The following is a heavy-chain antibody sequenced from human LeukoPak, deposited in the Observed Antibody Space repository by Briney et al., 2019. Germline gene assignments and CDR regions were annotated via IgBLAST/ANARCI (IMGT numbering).Heavy chain of an antibody. CDR2: IYYSGST. CDR3: ARAQRYDFWSGYYIDY. V-gene: IGHV4-59*01. J-gene: IGHJ4*02. CDR1: GGSISSYY. Sequence: SETLSLTCTVSGGSISSYYWSWIRQPPGKGLEWIGYIYYSGSTNYNPSLKSRVTISVDTSKNQFSLKLSSVTAADTAVYYCARAQRYDFWSGYYIDYWGQGTLVTVSS. D-gene: IGHD3-3*01.